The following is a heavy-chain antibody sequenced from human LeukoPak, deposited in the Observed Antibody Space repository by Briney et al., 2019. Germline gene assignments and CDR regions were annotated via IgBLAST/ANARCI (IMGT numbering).Heavy chain of an antibody. D-gene: IGHD5-24*01. Sequence: GGSLRLSCAASGFSFSSYWMHWVRQAPGKGLVWVSRINVDGSTTNYADSVKGRFTISRDNAKNTLYLQMNSLRAEDTAVYYCGRVGDGYNDNYWGQGTLVTVSS. CDR3: GRVGDGYNDNY. V-gene: IGHV3-74*01. CDR2: INVDGSTT. J-gene: IGHJ4*02. CDR1: GFSFSSYW.